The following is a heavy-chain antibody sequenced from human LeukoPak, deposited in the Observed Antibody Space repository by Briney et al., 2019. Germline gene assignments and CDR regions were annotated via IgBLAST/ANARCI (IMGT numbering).Heavy chain of an antibody. D-gene: IGHD3-10*01. J-gene: IGHJ6*03. Sequence: GGSLRLSCAASGFTFSSYGMHWVRQAPGKGLEWVAVISYDGSNKYYADSVKGRFTISRDNSKNTLYLQMNCLRAEDTAVYYCANYGSGSSRGSYYYYYMDVWGKGTTVTISS. CDR2: ISYDGSNK. V-gene: IGHV3-30*18. CDR3: ANYGSGSSRGSYYYYYMDV. CDR1: GFTFSSYG.